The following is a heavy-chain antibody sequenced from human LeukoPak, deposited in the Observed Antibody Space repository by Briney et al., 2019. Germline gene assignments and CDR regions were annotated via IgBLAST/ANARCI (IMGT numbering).Heavy chain of an antibody. Sequence: SETLSLTCAVYGGSFSGYYWSWIRQPPGKGLEWIGEINHSGSTNYNPSLKSRVTISVDTSKNQFSLKLSSVTAADTAVYYCARGLHQLDYWGQGTLVIVYS. CDR3: ARGLHQLDY. D-gene: IGHD2-15*01. J-gene: IGHJ4*02. V-gene: IGHV4-34*01. CDR2: INHSGST. CDR1: GGSFSGYY.